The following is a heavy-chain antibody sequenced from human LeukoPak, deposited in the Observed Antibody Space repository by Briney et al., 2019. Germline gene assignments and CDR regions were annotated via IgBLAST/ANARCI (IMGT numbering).Heavy chain of an antibody. CDR2: ISSNGGNT. CDR1: GFTFSSYA. Sequence: PGGSLRLSCAASGFTFSSYAMHLVRQAPGKGLEYVSAISSNGGNTYYANSVKGRFTISRDNSKNTLYLQMGSLRAEDMAVYYCARGDYYDSSGYYFKQPDYWGQGTLVTVSS. V-gene: IGHV3-64*01. CDR3: ARGDYYDSSGYYFKQPDY. J-gene: IGHJ4*02. D-gene: IGHD3-22*01.